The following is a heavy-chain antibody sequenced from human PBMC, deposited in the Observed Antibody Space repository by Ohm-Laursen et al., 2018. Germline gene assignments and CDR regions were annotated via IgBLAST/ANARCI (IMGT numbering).Heavy chain of an antibody. V-gene: IGHV3-43*01. D-gene: IGHD6-19*01. CDR1: GFTFDDYT. J-gene: IGHJ4*02. CDR2: ISWDGVNT. Sequence: GSLRLSCTASGFTFDDYTMHWVRQAPGKGLEWVSLISWDGVNTYYADSVKGRFTISRDNRKNSLYLQMNSLRTKDTALYYCAKDRYSHDTGWYGPGDYWGQGSLVTVSS. CDR3: AKDRYSHDTGWYGPGDY.